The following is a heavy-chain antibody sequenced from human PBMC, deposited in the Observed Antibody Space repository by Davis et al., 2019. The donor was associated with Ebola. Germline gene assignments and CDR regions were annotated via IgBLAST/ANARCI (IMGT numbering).Heavy chain of an antibody. D-gene: IGHD6-19*01. CDR1: GFTFSSYG. V-gene: IGHV3-30*02. CDR2: IRYDGSNK. J-gene: IGHJ4*02. Sequence: GESLKISCAASGFTFSSYGMHWVRQAPGKGLEWVAFIRYDGSNKYYADSVKGRFTISRDNSKNTLYLQMNSLRAEDTAVYYCAKDKYSIAVAGLDYWGQGTLVTVSS. CDR3: AKDKYSIAVAGLDY.